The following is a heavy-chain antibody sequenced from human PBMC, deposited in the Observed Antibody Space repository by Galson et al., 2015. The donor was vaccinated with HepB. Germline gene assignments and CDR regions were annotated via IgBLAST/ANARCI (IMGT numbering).Heavy chain of an antibody. J-gene: IGHJ3*02. D-gene: IGHD3-9*01. V-gene: IGHV1-18*01. CDR1: GDFLIIYG. CDR3: ARDPYHTLTANNAFNI. CDR2: ISANNGNT. Sequence: SVKVSCKASGDFLIIYGISWVRQAPGQGPEWMGWISANNGNTYHAQKFQGRVTMTTDTSTNTAYMELRSLRSDDTAIYYCARDPYHTLTANNAFNIWGQGTMVTVSS.